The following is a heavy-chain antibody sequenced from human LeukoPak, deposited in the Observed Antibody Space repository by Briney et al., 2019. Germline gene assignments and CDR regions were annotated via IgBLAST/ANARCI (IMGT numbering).Heavy chain of an antibody. CDR3: VRESISGYYHRRLDC. Sequence: SETLSLTCLVSGGSISSGDYFWNWIRQSPGKGLEWIGYISYNGNTFYNPSLRSRVAISIDTSKNHFSLNLSSVTATDTAVYYCVRESISGYYHRRLDCWGQGTLVTVSS. V-gene: IGHV4-30-4*08. CDR2: ISYNGNT. J-gene: IGHJ4*02. D-gene: IGHD3-22*01. CDR1: GGSISSGDYF.